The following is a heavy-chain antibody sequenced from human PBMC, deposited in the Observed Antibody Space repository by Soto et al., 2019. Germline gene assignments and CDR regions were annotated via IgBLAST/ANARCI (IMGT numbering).Heavy chain of an antibody. CDR1: GYTCRRHY. CDR3: ARPKGLTSCHYYYGRQG. J-gene: IGHJ6*02. D-gene: IGHD3-9*01. CDR2: INPSGGIT. Sequence: ASVEVSCKAPGYTCRRHYILWFRQSPGPGLEWMGAINPSGGITTYAQKFQGRVPMTSDASTRTVYMELSSLRSEHTAVYYCARPKGLTSCHYYYGRQGCRRGTT. V-gene: IGHV1-46*01.